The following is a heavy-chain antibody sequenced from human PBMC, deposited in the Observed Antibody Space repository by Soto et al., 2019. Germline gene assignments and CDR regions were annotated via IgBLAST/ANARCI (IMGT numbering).Heavy chain of an antibody. V-gene: IGHV3-30*09. D-gene: IGHD3-10*01. CDR1: GFTFSSYA. CDR2: ISSDGSDK. CDR3: ARDRQYGAGFIDV. Sequence: VGSLRLSCAASGFTFSSYAMHWVRQAPGKGLEWVAVISSDGSDKYYADSVKGRFAISRDNSKNTLYVQLNRMRAEDTALYYCARDRQYGAGFIDVWGQGTTVTVSS. J-gene: IGHJ6*02.